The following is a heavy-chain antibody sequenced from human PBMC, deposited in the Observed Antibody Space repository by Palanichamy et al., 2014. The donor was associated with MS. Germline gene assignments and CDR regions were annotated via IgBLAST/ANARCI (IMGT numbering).Heavy chain of an antibody. CDR2: INPHSGNT. J-gene: IGHJ4*02. Sequence: SWVRQAPGRGLEWLGWINPHSGNTKYVQRLQGRVTMTTDNSTRTAYMELTSLRPDDTAIYYCAREADVDSSGYDYYFDHWGQGTLVTVSS. D-gene: IGHD3-22*01. V-gene: IGHV1-18*01. CDR3: AREADVDSSGYDYYFDH.